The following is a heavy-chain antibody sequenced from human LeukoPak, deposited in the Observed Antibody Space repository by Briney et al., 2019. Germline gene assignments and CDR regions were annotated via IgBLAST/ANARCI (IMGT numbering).Heavy chain of an antibody. V-gene: IGHV3-13*01. J-gene: IGHJ4*02. Sequence: GGSLRLSCAASGFTFSSYDMHWVRQATGKGLEWVSAIGTAGDTYYPGSVKGRFTISRENAKNSLYLQMNSLRAGDTAVYYCAREGRNCSSTSCYYFDYWGQGTLVTVSS. CDR2: IGTAGDT. CDR1: GFTFSSYD. D-gene: IGHD2-2*01. CDR3: AREGRNCSSTSCYYFDY.